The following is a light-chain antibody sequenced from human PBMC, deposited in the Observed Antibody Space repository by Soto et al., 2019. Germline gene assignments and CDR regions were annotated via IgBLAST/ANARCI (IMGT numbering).Light chain of an antibody. V-gene: IGKV3-20*01. CDR2: GAS. CDR3: QQYGSSPRT. CDR1: QSVSSSY. Sequence: IVLTQSPGTLSLYPGERATLSCRASQSVSSSYLAWYQQKPGQAPRLLIYGASSRATGIPDRFSGSGSGTDFTLTISRLEPEDFAVYYCQQYGSSPRTFGQGTKVDIK. J-gene: IGKJ1*01.